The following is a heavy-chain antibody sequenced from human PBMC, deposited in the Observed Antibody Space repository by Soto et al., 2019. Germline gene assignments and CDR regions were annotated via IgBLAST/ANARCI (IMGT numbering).Heavy chain of an antibody. CDR2: IKQDGGEK. Sequence: PGGSLRLSCAASGFTFSSYWMSWVRQAPGKGLEWVANIKQDGGEKYYVDSVKGRFTISRDNAKNSLYLQMNSLRAEDTAVYYCARDLGRKYCSSTSCHRGFDYWGQGPLVTVSS. J-gene: IGHJ4*02. D-gene: IGHD2-2*01. CDR3: ARDLGRKYCSSTSCHRGFDY. V-gene: IGHV3-7*03. CDR1: GFTFSSYW.